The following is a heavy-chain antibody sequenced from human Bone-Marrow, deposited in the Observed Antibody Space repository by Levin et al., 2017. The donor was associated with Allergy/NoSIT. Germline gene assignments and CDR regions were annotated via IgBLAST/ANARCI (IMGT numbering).Heavy chain of an antibody. V-gene: IGHV2-70*11. Sequence: QTLSLTCTFSGFSLSTSGMCVSWIRQPPGKALEWLARIDWDDDKYYSTSLKTRLTISKDTSKNQVVLTMTNMDPVDTATYYCARALEQWLVILSPDPHQRAEYFQHWGQGTLVTVSS. CDR2: IDWDDDK. D-gene: IGHD6-19*01. J-gene: IGHJ1*01. CDR3: ARALEQWLVILSPDPHQRAEYFQH. CDR1: GFSLSTSGMC.